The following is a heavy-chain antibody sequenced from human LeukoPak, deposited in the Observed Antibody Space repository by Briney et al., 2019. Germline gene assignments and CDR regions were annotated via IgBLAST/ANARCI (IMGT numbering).Heavy chain of an antibody. CDR3: ARDIARRYFDY. D-gene: IGHD1-26*01. V-gene: IGHV3-33*01. Sequence: GGSLRLSCAASGFTFSSYGMHWVRQAPGKGLEWVAVIWYDGSNKYYADSVKGRFTISRDNSKNTLYLQMNSLRAEDTAVYYCARDIARRYFDYWGQGTLVTVSP. J-gene: IGHJ4*02. CDR1: GFTFSSYG. CDR2: IWYDGSNK.